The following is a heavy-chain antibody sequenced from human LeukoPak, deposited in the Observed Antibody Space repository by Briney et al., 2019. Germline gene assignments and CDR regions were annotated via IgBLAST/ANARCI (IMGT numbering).Heavy chain of an antibody. CDR3: ARARSWGAARPHAFDI. CDR2: ISGSGDST. Sequence: GGSLRLSCAASGFTFSSYAMSWVRRAPGKGLEWVSAISGSGDSTYYADSVKGRFTISRDNSKNTLYLQMNSLRAEDTAVYYCARARSWGAARPHAFDIWGQGTMVTVSS. D-gene: IGHD6-6*01. V-gene: IGHV3-23*01. CDR1: GFTFSSYA. J-gene: IGHJ3*02.